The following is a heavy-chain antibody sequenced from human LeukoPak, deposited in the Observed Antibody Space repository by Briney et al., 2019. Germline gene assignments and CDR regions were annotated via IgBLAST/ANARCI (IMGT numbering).Heavy chain of an antibody. Sequence: SETLSLTCTVSGVSISSYYWSWIRQPAGKGLEWIGRIYTSGSTNYNPSLKSRVTMSVDTSKNQFSLKLSSVAAADTAVYYCARGLGIRSGYYYDSPHYCFDYWGQGTLVTVSS. V-gene: IGHV4-4*07. CDR1: GVSISSYY. J-gene: IGHJ4*02. CDR3: ARGLGIRSGYYYDSPHYCFDY. D-gene: IGHD3-22*01. CDR2: IYTSGST.